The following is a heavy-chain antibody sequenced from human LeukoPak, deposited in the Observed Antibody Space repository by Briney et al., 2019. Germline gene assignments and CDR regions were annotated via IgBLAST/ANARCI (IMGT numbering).Heavy chain of an antibody. CDR3: ARGGGYCSGGSCPTIYYFDY. CDR1: GFTFSSYE. V-gene: IGHV3-48*03. CDR2: ISSSGSTI. Sequence: GGSLGLSCAASGFTFSSYEMNWVRQAPGKGLEWVSYISSSGSTIYYADSVKGRFTISRDNAKNSLYLQMNSLRAEDTAVYYCARGGGYCSGGSCPTIYYFDYWGQGTLVTVSS. D-gene: IGHD2-15*01. J-gene: IGHJ4*02.